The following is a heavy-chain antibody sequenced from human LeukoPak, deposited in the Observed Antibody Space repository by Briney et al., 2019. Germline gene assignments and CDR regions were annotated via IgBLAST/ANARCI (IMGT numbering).Heavy chain of an antibody. J-gene: IGHJ4*02. Sequence: GGSLRLSCAASGFTFSSYEMNWVRQAPGKGLEWVSYISSSGSTIYYADSVKGRFTISRDNAKNSLYLQMNSLRAEDTAVYNCAKDSVGGSYYGYFDYWGQGTLVTVSS. CDR1: GFTFSSYE. CDR3: AKDSVGGSYYGYFDY. V-gene: IGHV3-48*03. CDR2: ISSSGSTI. D-gene: IGHD1-26*01.